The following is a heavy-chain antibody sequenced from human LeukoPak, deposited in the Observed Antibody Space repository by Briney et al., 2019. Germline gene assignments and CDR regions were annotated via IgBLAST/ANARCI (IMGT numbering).Heavy chain of an antibody. CDR1: GGSISSDEYY. Sequence: KTSETLSLTCTVSGGSISSDEYYWTWIRQPPGEGLEWIGYIYHSGSTYYNPSLKSRVTISVDKPKSQFSLKLSSVTAADTAVYYCARDSGDPDYYFDYWGQGTLVTVSS. D-gene: IGHD7-27*01. CDR2: IYHSGST. J-gene: IGHJ4*02. CDR3: ARDSGDPDYYFDY. V-gene: IGHV4-30-2*01.